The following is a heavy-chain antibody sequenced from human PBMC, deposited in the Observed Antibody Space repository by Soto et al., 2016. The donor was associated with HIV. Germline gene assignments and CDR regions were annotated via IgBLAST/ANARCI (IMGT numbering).Heavy chain of an antibody. CDR1: GGSFSAYY. Sequence: QVQLQQWGAGLLKPSETLSLTCAVYGGSFSAYYWSWIRQTPGKGLEWIGEINHGGSTNYSPSLKSRVTISVDTSKNQFSLKLTSVTAADTAVYYCARRAQQRGYSGYDSRDWAPRGVLHFDYWAREPWSPSPQ. CDR2: INHGGST. V-gene: IGHV4-34*01. D-gene: IGHD5-12*01. CDR3: ARRAQQRGYSGYDSRDWAPRGVLHFDY. J-gene: IGHJ4*02.